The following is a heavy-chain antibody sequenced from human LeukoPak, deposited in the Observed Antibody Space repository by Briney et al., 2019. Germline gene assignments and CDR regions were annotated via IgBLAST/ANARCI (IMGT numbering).Heavy chain of an antibody. D-gene: IGHD6-19*01. CDR2: ISWNGGSI. V-gene: IGHV3-9*01. Sequence: SLRLSCAASGFTFSSYSMNWVRQAPGKGLEWVSGISWNGGSIGYADSVKGRFTISRDNAKNSLYLQMNSLRAEDTALYYCAKGGGSVAGTLDYWGQGTLVTVSS. CDR3: AKGGGSVAGTLDY. J-gene: IGHJ4*02. CDR1: GFTFSSYS.